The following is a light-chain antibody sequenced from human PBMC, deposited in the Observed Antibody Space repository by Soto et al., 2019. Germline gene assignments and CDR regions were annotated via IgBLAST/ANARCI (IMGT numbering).Light chain of an antibody. J-gene: IGKJ5*01. CDR3: QQSYDNVYT. CDR2: AAS. Sequence: IQITNYTSSLTASVLDRDPKICRASESIRSYFNWYHQKPGKAPNLLISAASSLQSAVPSRFSGSGSGTEFTLTISGLQPEDFGTYYCQQSYDNVYTLGQGTRLEIK. V-gene: IGKV1-39*01. CDR1: ESIRSY.